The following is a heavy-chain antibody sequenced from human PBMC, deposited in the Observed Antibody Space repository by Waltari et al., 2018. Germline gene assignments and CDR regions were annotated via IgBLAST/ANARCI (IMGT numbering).Heavy chain of an antibody. D-gene: IGHD1-26*01. J-gene: IGHJ6*04. CDR1: GLSFSGDY. CDR3: ARHLGGSRGMDV. Sequence: QVQLQQWGAGLLKPSETLSLTCDVSGLSFSGDYWIWVRQSPGKGLEWIGEISHYGSTKYNPSLKSRVTISLHTSKNQFSLNLTSVTAADTAVYYCARHLGGSRGMDVWGKGTTVTVSS. V-gene: IGHV4-34*01. CDR2: ISHYGST.